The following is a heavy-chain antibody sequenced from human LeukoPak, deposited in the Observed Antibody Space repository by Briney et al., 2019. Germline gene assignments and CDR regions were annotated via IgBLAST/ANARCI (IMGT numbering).Heavy chain of an antibody. J-gene: IGHJ3*02. CDR2: INPNSGST. CDR3: VREGVDRRVADNNDAFDI. D-gene: IGHD6-19*01. CDR1: GYTFTIYY. V-gene: IGHV1-2*02. Sequence: ASVTVSFAASGYTFTIYYMHWVRQAPGQGLEWMGWINPNSGSTNYAQKLQGRVTMTRDTSISTAYMGLRRLTSDDTAVSYCVREGVDRRVADNNDAFDIWGQGTMVTVSS.